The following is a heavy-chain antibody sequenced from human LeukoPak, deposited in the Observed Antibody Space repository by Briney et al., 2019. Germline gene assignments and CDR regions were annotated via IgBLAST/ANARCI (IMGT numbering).Heavy chain of an antibody. CDR1: GGSISSYY. CDR2: IYTSGST. V-gene: IGHV4-4*07. J-gene: IGHJ4*02. Sequence: SETLSLTCTVSGGSISSYYWSWIRQPAGKGLEWIGRIYTSGSTNYNPSLKSRVTISVDTSKNQFSLKLSSVTAADTAVYYCARSYYDSSGYYYDHYWGQGTLVTVSS. D-gene: IGHD3-22*01. CDR3: ARSYYDSSGYYYDHY.